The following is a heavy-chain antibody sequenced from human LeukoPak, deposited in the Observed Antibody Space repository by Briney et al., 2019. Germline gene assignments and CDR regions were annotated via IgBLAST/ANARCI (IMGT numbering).Heavy chain of an antibody. Sequence: SETLSLTCTVSGGSISSSSYYWSWVRQPPGKGLEYIGYIYYSGSTNYNPSLKSRVTISVDTSKNHFSLQLSSVTAADTAVYYCARGGRYSYSPIHYWGQGTLVTVSS. CDR3: ARGGRYSYSPIHY. J-gene: IGHJ4*02. V-gene: IGHV4-61*03. CDR2: IYYSGST. D-gene: IGHD5-18*01. CDR1: GGSISSSSYY.